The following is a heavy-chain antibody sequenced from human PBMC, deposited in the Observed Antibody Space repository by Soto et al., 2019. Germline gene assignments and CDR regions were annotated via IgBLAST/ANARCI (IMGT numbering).Heavy chain of an antibody. D-gene: IGHD3-3*01. CDR2: ISAYNGNT. CDR3: ARESAYYDFWSGYYKASYYFDY. CDR1: GYTFTSYG. J-gene: IGHJ4*02. Sequence: QVQLVQSGAEVKKPGASVKVSCKASGYTFTSYGISWVRQAPGQGLEWMGWISAYNGNTNYAQKLQGRVTMTTDTSARTAYMELRSLRFDNTAVYYCARESAYYDFWSGYYKASYYFDYWGQGTLVTVSS. V-gene: IGHV1-18*01.